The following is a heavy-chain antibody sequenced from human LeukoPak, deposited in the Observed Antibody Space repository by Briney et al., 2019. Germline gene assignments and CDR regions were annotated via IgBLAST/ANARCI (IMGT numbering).Heavy chain of an antibody. CDR2: IKQDGSEK. D-gene: IGHD6-19*01. J-gene: IGHJ4*02. Sequence: PGGSLRLSCAASGFTFSSYSMNWVRQAPGKGLEWVANIKQDGSEKYYVDSVKGRFTISRDNAKNSLYLQMNSLRVEDTALYYCAKELDGSSGWVRPGNWGQGTLVTVSS. CDR1: GFTFSSYS. V-gene: IGHV3-7*03. CDR3: AKELDGSSGWVRPGN.